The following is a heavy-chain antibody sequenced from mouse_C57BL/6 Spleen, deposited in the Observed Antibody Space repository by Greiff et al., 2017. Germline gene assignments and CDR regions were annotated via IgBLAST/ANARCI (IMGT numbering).Heavy chain of an antibody. CDR3: AKEDGYSAWIAY. V-gene: IGHV2-5*01. D-gene: IGHD2-3*01. J-gene: IGHJ3*01. Sequence: VKLVESGPGLVQPSQSLSITCTVSGFSLTSYGVHWVRQSPGKGLEWLGVIWRGGSTDYNAAFMSRLSITKDNSKSQVFYKMNSRQADDTAIDYCAKEDGYSAWIAYWGQGTLVTVSA. CDR2: IWRGGST. CDR1: GFSLTSYG.